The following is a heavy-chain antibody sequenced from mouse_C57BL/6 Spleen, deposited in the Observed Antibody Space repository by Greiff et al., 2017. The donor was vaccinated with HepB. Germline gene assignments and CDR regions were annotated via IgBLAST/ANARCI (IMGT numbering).Heavy chain of an antibody. J-gene: IGHJ4*01. CDR2: IYPGSGST. V-gene: IGHV1-55*01. CDR1: GYTFTSYW. CDR3: SRKGVYYSNSYAMDY. D-gene: IGHD2-5*01. Sequence: QVQLKEPGAELVKPGASVKMSCKASGYTFTSYWITWVKQRPGQGLEWIGDIYPGSGSTNYNEKFKSKATLTVDTSSSTAYMQLSSLTSEDSAVYYWSRKGVYYSNSYAMDYWGQGTSVTVSS.